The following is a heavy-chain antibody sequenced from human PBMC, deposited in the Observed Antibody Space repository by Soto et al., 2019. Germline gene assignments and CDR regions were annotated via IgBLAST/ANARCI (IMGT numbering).Heavy chain of an antibody. CDR2: INHSGST. V-gene: IGHV4-34*01. CDR1: GGSFSGYY. Sequence: SQTLSLTCAVYGGSFSGYYWSWIRQPPGKGLEWIGEINHSGSTNYNPSLKSRVTISVDTSKNQFSLKLSSVTAADTAVYYCASRPEGIYLRHYYMDVWGKGTTVTVSS. CDR3: ASRPEGIYLRHYYMDV. D-gene: IGHD5-12*01. J-gene: IGHJ6*03.